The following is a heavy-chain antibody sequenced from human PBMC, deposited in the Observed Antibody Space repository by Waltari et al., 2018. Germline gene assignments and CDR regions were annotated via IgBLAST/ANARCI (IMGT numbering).Heavy chain of an antibody. CDR2: INPSGGST. Sequence: QVQLVQSGAEVKKPGASVKVSCKASGYTFTSYYLHWVRQAPGQGLEWMGIINPSGGSTSYAQKFQGRVTMTRDTSTSTVYMELSSPRSEDTAVYYCARHHNDYGGGFDYWGQGTLVTVSS. CDR3: ARHHNDYGGGFDY. CDR1: GYTFTSYY. D-gene: IGHD4-17*01. V-gene: IGHV1-46*01. J-gene: IGHJ4*02.